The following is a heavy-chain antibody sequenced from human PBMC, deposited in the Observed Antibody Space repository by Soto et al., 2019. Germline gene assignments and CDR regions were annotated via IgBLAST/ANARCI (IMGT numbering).Heavy chain of an antibody. CDR2: IYWDDDK. J-gene: IGHJ6*02. D-gene: IGHD2-15*01. CDR1: GFSVSTSGVG. Sequence: QITLKESGPTLVKPTQTLTLTCTFSGFSVSTSGVGVAWIRRPPGKALEWLALIYWDDDKRYSPFLPSRVAITKASSKNKVVLTMTTVDPVDTGTYCCAHKGGRGAGMDVWGQGTTVTVSS. V-gene: IGHV2-5*02. CDR3: AHKGGRGAGMDV.